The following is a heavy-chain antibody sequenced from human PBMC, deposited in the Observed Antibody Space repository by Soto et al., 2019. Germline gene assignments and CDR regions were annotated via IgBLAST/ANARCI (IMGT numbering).Heavy chain of an antibody. CDR3: ARDDILTGYRV. V-gene: IGHV4-34*01. Sequence: SETLSLTCAVYGGSFSGYYWTWFRQPPGTGLEWIGEINHSGSTNYNPSLKSRVTISVDTSKNQFSLKLSSVTAADTAVYYCARDDILTGYRVWGQGTLVTVSS. CDR2: INHSGST. J-gene: IGHJ4*02. D-gene: IGHD3-9*01. CDR1: GGSFSGYY.